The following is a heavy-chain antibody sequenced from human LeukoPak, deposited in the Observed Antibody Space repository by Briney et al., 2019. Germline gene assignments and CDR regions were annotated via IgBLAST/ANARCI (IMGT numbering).Heavy chain of an antibody. V-gene: IGHV1-69*04. Sequence: ASVKVSCKASGVTFSSYAISWVRQAPGQGLEWMGRIIPILGIANYAQKFQGRVTITADKSTSTAYMELSSLRSEDTAVYYCARSLGHSYSSGYHDYYYYGMDVWGQGTTVTVSS. CDR1: GVTFSSYA. D-gene: IGHD3-22*01. J-gene: IGHJ6*02. CDR3: ARSLGHSYSSGYHDYYYYGMDV. CDR2: IIPILGIA.